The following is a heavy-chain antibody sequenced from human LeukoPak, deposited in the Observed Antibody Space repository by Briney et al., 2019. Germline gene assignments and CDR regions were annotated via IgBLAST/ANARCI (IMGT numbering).Heavy chain of an antibody. Sequence: ASVKVSCKASGYTFAGYYIHWVRQAPGQGLEWMGRINPNIGGTISAQRFQGSVTMTRDTSTSTAYMELTGLTSDDTAVYYCARGADYGGNQRDAYWGQGTLVTVSS. V-gene: IGHV1-2*06. J-gene: IGHJ4*02. CDR1: GYTFAGYY. CDR2: INPNIGGT. CDR3: ARGADYGGNQRDAY. D-gene: IGHD4-23*01.